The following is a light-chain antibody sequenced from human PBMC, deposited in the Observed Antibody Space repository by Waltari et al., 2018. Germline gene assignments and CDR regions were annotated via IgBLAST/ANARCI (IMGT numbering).Light chain of an antibody. CDR1: KLGDKY. CDR3: CSYAGRGTYV. J-gene: IGLJ1*01. Sequence: SYELTQPPSVSVSPGQTASITCSGDKLGDKYACWYQQKPGQSPVLVVYQDTKRPSGTPERFSGSKSGSTASLTISGLQPEDEADYYCCSYAGRGTYVFGSGTKVTVL. CDR2: QDT. V-gene: IGLV3-1*01.